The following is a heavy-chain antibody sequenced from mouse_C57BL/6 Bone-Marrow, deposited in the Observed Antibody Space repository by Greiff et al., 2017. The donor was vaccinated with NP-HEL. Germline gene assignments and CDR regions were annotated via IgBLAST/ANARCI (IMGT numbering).Heavy chain of an antibody. CDR3: ATIYYYGSRYFDV. J-gene: IGHJ1*03. D-gene: IGHD1-1*01. CDR1: GYSFTGYF. Sequence: EVKVVESGPELVKPGDSVKISCKASGYSFTGYFMNWVMQSHGKSLEWIGRINPYNGDTFYNQKFKGKATLTVDKSSSTAHMELRSLTSEDSAVYYCATIYYYGSRYFDVWGTGTTVTVSS. V-gene: IGHV1-20*01. CDR2: INPYNGDT.